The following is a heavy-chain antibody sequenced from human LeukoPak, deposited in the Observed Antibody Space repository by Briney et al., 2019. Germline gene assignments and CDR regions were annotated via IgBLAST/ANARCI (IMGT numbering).Heavy chain of an antibody. Sequence: SETLSLTCTVSGGSISSSSYYWGWIRQPPGKGLEWIGSIYYSGSTYYNPSLKSRVTISVDTSKNQFSLKLTSVTAADTAVYYCARHQSYYYDYYMDVWGKGTTVTISS. CDR3: ARHQSYYYDYYMDV. V-gene: IGHV4-39*01. CDR1: GGSISSSSYY. J-gene: IGHJ6*03. CDR2: IYYSGST.